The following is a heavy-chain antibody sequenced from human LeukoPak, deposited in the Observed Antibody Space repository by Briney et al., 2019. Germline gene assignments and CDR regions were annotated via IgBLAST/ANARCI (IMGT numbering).Heavy chain of an antibody. Sequence: GGSLRLSCAASGFPFSSYSNNWVRQAPGKGLEWVSYISSSTTIYYADSVKGRFTISRDNSKNTLYLQMNSLRAEDTAVYYCVRGGASTWSWGQGTLVTVSS. V-gene: IGHV3-48*01. CDR2: ISSSTTI. CDR1: GFPFSSYS. CDR3: VRGGASTWS. D-gene: IGHD2-15*01. J-gene: IGHJ5*02.